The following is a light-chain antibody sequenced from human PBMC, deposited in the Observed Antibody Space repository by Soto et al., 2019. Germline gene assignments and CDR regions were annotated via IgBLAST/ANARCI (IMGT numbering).Light chain of an antibody. V-gene: IGKV3-20*01. J-gene: IGKJ4*01. CDR1: QIGSSY. Sequence: MTHSPVTLSLSLGEKATLSSSARQIGSSYLAWYQQKPGQAPRLLISGASNRATDIPARFSGSGSGTDFTLTISRLEPEDFAVYYCQQHGSSRLTFGGGTKVDI. CDR2: GAS. CDR3: QQHGSSRLT.